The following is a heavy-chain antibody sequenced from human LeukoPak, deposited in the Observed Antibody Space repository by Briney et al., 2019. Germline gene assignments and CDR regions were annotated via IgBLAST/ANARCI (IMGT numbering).Heavy chain of an antibody. Sequence: GGSLRLSCAASGFTFSSYWMSWVRQAPGKGLEWVSYISSSSSTIYYADSVKGRFTISRDNAKNSLYLQMNSLRAEDTAVYYCARDPLIVVVPAAHYYYYGMDVWGQGTTVTVSS. V-gene: IGHV3-48*04. CDR1: GFTFSSYW. D-gene: IGHD2-2*01. CDR2: ISSSSSTI. J-gene: IGHJ6*02. CDR3: ARDPLIVVVPAAHYYYYGMDV.